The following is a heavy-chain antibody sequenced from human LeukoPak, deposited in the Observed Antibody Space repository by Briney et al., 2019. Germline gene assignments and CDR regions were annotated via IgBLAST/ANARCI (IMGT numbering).Heavy chain of an antibody. CDR3: ARKGVNHYDILTGYSIQDYGMDV. J-gene: IGHJ6*02. D-gene: IGHD3-9*01. CDR2: IIPIFGTA. V-gene: IGHV1-69*13. Sequence: GASVKVSCKASGGTFSSYAISWVRQAPGQGLEWMGGIIPIFGTANYAQKFQGRVTITADESTSTAYMELSSLRSEDTAVYYCARKGVNHYDILTGYSIQDYGMDVWGQGTTVTVSS. CDR1: GGTFSSYA.